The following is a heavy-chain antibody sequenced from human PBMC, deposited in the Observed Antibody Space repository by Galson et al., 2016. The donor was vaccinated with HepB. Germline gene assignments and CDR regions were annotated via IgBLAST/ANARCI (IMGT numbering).Heavy chain of an antibody. J-gene: IGHJ2*01. CDR2: ISFDGNNK. V-gene: IGHV3-30*18. D-gene: IGHD5-24*01. CDR3: AKSSGIDGYNYWYFDL. CDR1: GFTFSGYG. Sequence: SLRLSCAASGFTFSGYGMHWVRQAPGEGLEWMAVISFDGNNKYYPDSVKGRFTISRDNSKNMLFLQMDSLRAEDTAVYYCAKSSGIDGYNYWYFDLWGRGTLITVSS.